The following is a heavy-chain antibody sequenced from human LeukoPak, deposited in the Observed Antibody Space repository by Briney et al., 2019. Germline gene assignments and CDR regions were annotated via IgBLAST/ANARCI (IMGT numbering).Heavy chain of an antibody. J-gene: IGHJ4*02. D-gene: IGHD6-13*01. Sequence: GGSLRFSGAASGFTFSDYYMSWMRQAPGKGLEGLYYIRATITYTNYADPVNGRFTVSRDNAKNSLFLQIHRLRAEDAAVYYCARGGSTWSYVDYWGQGTLVTVSS. CDR2: IRATITYT. V-gene: IGHV3-11*05. CDR1: GFTFSDYY. CDR3: ARGGSTWSYVDY.